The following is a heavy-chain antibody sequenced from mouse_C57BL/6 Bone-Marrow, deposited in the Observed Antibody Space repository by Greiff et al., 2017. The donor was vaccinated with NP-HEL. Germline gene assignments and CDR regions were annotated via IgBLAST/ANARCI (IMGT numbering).Heavy chain of an antibody. V-gene: IGHV1-80*01. D-gene: IGHD1-1*01. CDR2: LYPGDGDP. CDR1: GYAFSSYW. Sequence: VQLQQSGAELVKPGASVKISCKASGYAFSSYWLNWVKQRPGKGLEWIGQLYPGDGDPNYNGKFKGKATLTADKSSSTAYMKHSSLTSADSAVYFCARRDYYYGSSYYWYFDVWGTGTTVTVSS. J-gene: IGHJ1*03. CDR3: ARRDYYYGSSYYWYFDV.